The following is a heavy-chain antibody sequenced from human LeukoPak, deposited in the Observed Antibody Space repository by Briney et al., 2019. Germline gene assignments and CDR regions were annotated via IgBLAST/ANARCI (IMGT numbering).Heavy chain of an antibody. V-gene: IGHV4-61*02. J-gene: IGHJ4*02. CDR1: GGSISSGSYY. Sequence: SQTLSLTCTVSGGSISSGSYYWSWIRQRAGTGLEWIGRIYTSGSTNYNPSLKSRVTISVDTSKNQFSLKLSSVTAADTAVYYCARDLRGGGFDYWGQGTLVTVSS. CDR2: IYTSGST. CDR3: ARDLRGGGFDY. D-gene: IGHD4-23*01.